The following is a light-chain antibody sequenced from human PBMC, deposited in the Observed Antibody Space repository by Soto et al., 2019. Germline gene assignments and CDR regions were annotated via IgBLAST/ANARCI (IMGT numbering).Light chain of an antibody. Sequence: IQITPSPSSLSSSVSDRFTITCQASQNINNYLNWYQQKPGRAPKLLIYDASNLEAGVPSRFRGSGSGTDFTFTISRLQPEDIATYYCQQYENLPTFGQGTRLEI. CDR1: QNINNY. CDR2: DAS. J-gene: IGKJ5*01. CDR3: QQYENLPT. V-gene: IGKV1-33*01.